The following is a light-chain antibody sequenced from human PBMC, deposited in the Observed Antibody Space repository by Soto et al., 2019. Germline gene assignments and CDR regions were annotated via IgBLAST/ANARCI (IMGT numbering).Light chain of an antibody. CDR2: DVN. CDR1: RSDVGYYNF. V-gene: IGLV2-14*01. J-gene: IGLJ1*01. CDR3: SSFTGSYTFV. Sequence: QSALTQPASVSGSPGQSITISCTGTRSDVGYYNFVSWYQQHPGKVPKLIIYDVNNRPSGVSNRFSGSKSGNTASLTISGLQAEDEADYYCSSFTGSYTFVFGTGTKLTVL.